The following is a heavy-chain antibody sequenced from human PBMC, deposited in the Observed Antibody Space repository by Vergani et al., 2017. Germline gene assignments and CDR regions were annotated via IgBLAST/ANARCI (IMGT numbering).Heavy chain of an antibody. CDR3: ARVRCSSTSCYLYGMDV. CDR1: GYTFTSYD. J-gene: IGHJ6*02. Sequence: QVQLVQSGAEVKKPGASVKVSCKASGYTFTSYDINWVRQATGQGLEWMGWMNPNSGNTGYAQKFQGRVTMTRNTSISTAYMELSSLRSEDTAVYYCARVRCSSTSCYLYGMDVWGQGTTVTVSS. V-gene: IGHV1-8*01. CDR2: MNPNSGNT. D-gene: IGHD2-2*01.